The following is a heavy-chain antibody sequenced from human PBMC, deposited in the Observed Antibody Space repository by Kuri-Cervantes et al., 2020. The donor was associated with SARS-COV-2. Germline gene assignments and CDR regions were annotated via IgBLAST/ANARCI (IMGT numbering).Heavy chain of an antibody. Sequence: SESLSLTCTVSGGSISSYYWSWIRQPPGKGLEWIGYIYYSGSTNYNPSLKSRVTISVDTSKNQFSLKLSSVTAADTAVYYCARDRGYCSGGSCLNWFDPWGQGTRVTGYS. CDR3: ARDRGYCSGGSCLNWFDP. CDR2: IYYSGST. J-gene: IGHJ5*02. D-gene: IGHD2-15*01. CDR1: GGSISSYY. V-gene: IGHV4-59*01.